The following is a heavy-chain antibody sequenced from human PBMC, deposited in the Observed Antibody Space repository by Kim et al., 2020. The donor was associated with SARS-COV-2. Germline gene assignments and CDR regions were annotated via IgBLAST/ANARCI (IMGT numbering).Heavy chain of an antibody. Sequence: YNDAVKSRFSIPRKKAKNSLYLQMNSLRAEDTAVYYCARGITMVRGADVWGKGTTVAVSS. V-gene: IGHV3-21*01. D-gene: IGHD3-10*01. J-gene: IGHJ6*04. CDR3: ARGITMVRGADV.